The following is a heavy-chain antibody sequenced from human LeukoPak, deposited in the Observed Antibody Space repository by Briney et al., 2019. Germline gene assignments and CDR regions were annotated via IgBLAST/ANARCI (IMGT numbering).Heavy chain of an antibody. CDR2: IHYSGNT. CDR3: ARDGPCTNGVCYTSYYYGMDV. CDR1: GGSISSSNYY. V-gene: IGHV4-39*07. Sequence: SETLSLTCTVSGGSISSSNYYWGWIRQPPGKGLEWIGTIHYSGNTYYNPSLKSRVTISIHTSKNQFSLKLSSVTAADTAVYYCARDGPCTNGVCYTSYYYGMDVWGQGTTVTVSS. D-gene: IGHD2-8*01. J-gene: IGHJ6*02.